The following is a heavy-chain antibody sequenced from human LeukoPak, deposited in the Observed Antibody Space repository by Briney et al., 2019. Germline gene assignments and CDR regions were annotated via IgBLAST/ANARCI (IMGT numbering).Heavy chain of an antibody. V-gene: IGHV1-18*01. CDR2: ISAYNGNT. CDR1: GYTFTSYG. D-gene: IGHD4-11*01. Sequence: ASVKVSCKASGYTFTSYGISWVRQAPGQGLEWMGWISAYNGNTNYAQKLQGRVTMTTDTSTSTAYMELRSLRSDDTAVYYCARDSNDHSNYEPDYWGQGTLVTVSS. CDR3: ARDSNDHSNYEPDY. J-gene: IGHJ4*02.